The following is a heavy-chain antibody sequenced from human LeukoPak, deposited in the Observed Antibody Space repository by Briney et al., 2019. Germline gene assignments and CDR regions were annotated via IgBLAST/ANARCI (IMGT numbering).Heavy chain of an antibody. CDR2: TYYRSKWYN. CDR3: AREPGIAAAGKYYYDSSGTYYFDY. Sequence: SQTLSLTCAISGDSVSSNSAAWNWIRQSPSRGLEWLGRTYYRSKWYNDYAVSVKSRITINPDTSKNQFSLQLNSVTPEDTAVYYCAREPGIAAAGKYYYDSSGTYYFDYWGQGTLVTVSS. J-gene: IGHJ4*02. D-gene: IGHD3-22*01. V-gene: IGHV6-1*01. CDR1: GDSVSSNSAA.